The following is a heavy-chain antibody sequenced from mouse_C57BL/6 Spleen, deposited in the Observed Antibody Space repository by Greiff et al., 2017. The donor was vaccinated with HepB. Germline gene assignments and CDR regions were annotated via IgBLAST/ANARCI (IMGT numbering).Heavy chain of an antibody. D-gene: IGHD1-1*01. Sequence: EVKLVESGGGLVKPGGSLKLSCAASGFTFSSYAMSWVRQTPEKRLEWVATISDGGSYTYYPDNVKGRFTISRDNAKNNLYLQMSNLTSEDTAMYYCAREGGSSPGYFDYWGQGTTLTVSS. V-gene: IGHV5-4*01. J-gene: IGHJ2*01. CDR3: AREGGSSPGYFDY. CDR1: GFTFSSYA. CDR2: ISDGGSYT.